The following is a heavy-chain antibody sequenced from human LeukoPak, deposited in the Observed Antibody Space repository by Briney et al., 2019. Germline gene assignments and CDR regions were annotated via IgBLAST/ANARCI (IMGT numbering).Heavy chain of an antibody. CDR2: ISAYNGDT. CDR3: ARGGPMVRGVILALGY. CDR1: GYTFTSYG. J-gene: IGHJ4*02. D-gene: IGHD3-10*01. Sequence: ASVKVSCKASGYTFTSYGISWVRQAPGQGLEWMGWISAYNGDTNYAQRLQGRVTMTTDTSTSTAYMELRSLRSDDTAVYYCARGGPMVRGVILALGYWGQGTLVTVSS. V-gene: IGHV1-18*01.